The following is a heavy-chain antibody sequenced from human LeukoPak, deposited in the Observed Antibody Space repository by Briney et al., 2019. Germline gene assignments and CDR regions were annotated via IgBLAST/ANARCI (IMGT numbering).Heavy chain of an antibody. Sequence: ASVKVSCKASGYTFTSYAIHWVRQAPGQRLEWMGWIIAANGNTKYSQKFQGRVTITRDTSASTAYMELSSLRSEDTAVYYCARVGYSSSWYGGNNWFDPWGQGTLVTVSS. J-gene: IGHJ5*02. D-gene: IGHD6-13*01. CDR1: GYTFTSYA. CDR2: IIAANGNT. V-gene: IGHV1-3*01. CDR3: ARVGYSSSWYGGNNWFDP.